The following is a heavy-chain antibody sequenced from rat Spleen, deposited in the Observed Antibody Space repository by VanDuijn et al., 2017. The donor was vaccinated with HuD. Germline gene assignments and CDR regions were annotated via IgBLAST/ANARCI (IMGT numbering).Heavy chain of an antibody. CDR2: MYYDGDT. Sequence: QVQLKESGPGLVQPSQTLSLTCTVSGFSLSNYGVFWVRQPSGKGPEWMGRMYYDGDTAYNSALKSRLSISRDTSKSQVFLKMNSLQTEDTAMYFCASPGLSFVYWGQGTLVTVSS. D-gene: IGHD4-1*01. J-gene: IGHJ3*01. CDR3: ASPGLSFVY. V-gene: IGHV2S30*01. CDR1: GFSLSNYG.